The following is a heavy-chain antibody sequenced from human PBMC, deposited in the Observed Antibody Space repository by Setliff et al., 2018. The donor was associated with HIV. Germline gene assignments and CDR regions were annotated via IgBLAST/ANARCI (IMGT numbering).Heavy chain of an antibody. J-gene: IGHJ4*02. CDR1: GGSINRSNYY. Sequence: PSETLSLTCTAPGGSINRSNYYWGWIRQPPGKGLEWIGTISYTGSTYYDPSLKSRVTISLDTSKNQFFLKLSSVTAPDTAIYYCARQTWEYYDTLTGYYRSPKNFDSWGQGTLVTVSS. CDR3: ARQTWEYYDTLTGYYRSPKNFDS. CDR2: ISYTGST. D-gene: IGHD3-9*01. V-gene: IGHV4-39*01.